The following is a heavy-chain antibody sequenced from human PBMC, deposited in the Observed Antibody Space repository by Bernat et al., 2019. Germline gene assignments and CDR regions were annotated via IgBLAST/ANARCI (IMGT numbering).Heavy chain of an antibody. J-gene: IGHJ4*02. CDR3: AKDKSEIAAGELDY. D-gene: IGHD6-13*01. Sequence: VQLVESGGGLVQPGRSLRLSCAASGFTFSDYGMHWVRQAPGKGLEWVSGISWSSTSIGYADSVKGRFTISRDNANKSLYLQMNSLRAEDTALYHCAKDKSEIAAGELDYWGQGILVTVSS. CDR2: ISWSSTSI. CDR1: GFTFSDYG. V-gene: IGHV3-9*01.